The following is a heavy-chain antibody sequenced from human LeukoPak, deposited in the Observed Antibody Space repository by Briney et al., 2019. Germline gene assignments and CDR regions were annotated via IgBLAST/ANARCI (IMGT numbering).Heavy chain of an antibody. D-gene: IGHD6-13*01. Sequence: GGSLRLSCAASGFTFSSYWMHWVRHAPGKGLVWVSRLNSDESSTNYADSVKGRFTISRDKAKKTLYLQMSSLRAEDTALYYCARAAAGTRNAFDIWGPGTMVSVSA. CDR2: LNSDESST. J-gene: IGHJ3*02. V-gene: IGHV3-74*01. CDR3: ARAAAGTRNAFDI. CDR1: GFTFSSYW.